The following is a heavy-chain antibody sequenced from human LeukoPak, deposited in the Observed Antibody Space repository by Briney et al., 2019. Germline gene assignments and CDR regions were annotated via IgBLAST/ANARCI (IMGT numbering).Heavy chain of an antibody. V-gene: IGHV3-48*04. J-gene: IGHJ4*02. CDR3: ARVDYGDHGVFDY. D-gene: IGHD4-17*01. Sequence: GGSLRLSCAASGFTFSSYSMNWVRQAPGKGLEWVSYISSSSSTIYYADSVKGRFTISRDNTKNSLYLQMNSLRAEDTAVYYCARVDYGDHGVFDYWGQGTLVTVSS. CDR1: GFTFSSYS. CDR2: ISSSSSTI.